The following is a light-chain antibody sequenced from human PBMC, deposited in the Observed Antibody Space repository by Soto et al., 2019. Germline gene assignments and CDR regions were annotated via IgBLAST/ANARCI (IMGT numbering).Light chain of an antibody. CDR3: QQYASSRT. Sequence: EIVLTQSPGTLSLSPGERATLSCRASQSLSSSCLAWYQQKPGQAPRLLIYAASFRATGIPDRFGGSGSGADFTPTTSRLEPEDFAEYYCQQYASSRTFGQGTRVEVK. CDR1: QSLSSSC. CDR2: AAS. J-gene: IGKJ1*01. V-gene: IGKV3-20*01.